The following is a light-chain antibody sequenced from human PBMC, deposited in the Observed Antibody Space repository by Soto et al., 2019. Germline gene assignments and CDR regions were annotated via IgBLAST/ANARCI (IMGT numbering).Light chain of an antibody. CDR2: DVN. V-gene: IGLV2-11*01. J-gene: IGLJ1*01. CDR3: CSYADSFYV. Sequence: QSALTQPHSVSGSPGQSVAISCTGTGSDVGGYNYVSWYQQHPGKAPKLMIYDVNKRPSGVPDRFSGSKSGNTASLTISGLQAEDEADYYCCSYADSFYVFGTGTRSPS. CDR1: GSDVGGYNY.